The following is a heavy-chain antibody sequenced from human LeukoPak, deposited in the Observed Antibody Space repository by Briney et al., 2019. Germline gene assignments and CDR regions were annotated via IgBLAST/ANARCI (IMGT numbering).Heavy chain of an antibody. CDR3: ARDRISYGPFDY. J-gene: IGHJ4*02. CDR1: GFTFSSYA. Sequence: PGGSLRLSCAASGFTFSSYAMHWVRQAPGKGLEWVAVISYDGSNKYYADSVKGRFTISRDNSKNTLYLQMNSLRAEDTAVYYCARDRISYGPFDYWGQGTLVTVSS. D-gene: IGHD5-18*01. V-gene: IGHV3-30-3*01. CDR2: ISYDGSNK.